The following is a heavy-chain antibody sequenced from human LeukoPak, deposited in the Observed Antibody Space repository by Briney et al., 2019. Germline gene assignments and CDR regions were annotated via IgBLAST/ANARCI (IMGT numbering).Heavy chain of an antibody. Sequence: SETLSLTCTVSGGSISRGDYYWSWIRQPPGKGLEWIGYIYYSGSTYYNPSLKSRVTISVDTSKNQFSLKLSSVTAADTAVYYCARVVPGPVPAAIRRWFDPWGQGTLVTVSS. J-gene: IGHJ5*02. CDR1: GGSISRGDYY. V-gene: IGHV4-30-4*08. D-gene: IGHD2-2*02. CDR2: IYYSGST. CDR3: ARVVPGPVPAAIRRWFDP.